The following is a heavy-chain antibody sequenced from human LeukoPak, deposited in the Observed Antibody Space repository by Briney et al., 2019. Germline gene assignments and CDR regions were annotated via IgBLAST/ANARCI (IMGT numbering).Heavy chain of an antibody. CDR1: GYTFTSYY. CDR2: INPSGGST. D-gene: IGHD3-10*01. V-gene: IGHV1-46*01. CDR3: ARDVGWFGELLNEFDY. J-gene: IGHJ4*02. Sequence: ASVKVSCKASGYTFTSYYMHWVRQAPGQGLEWMGIINPSGGSTSYAQKFQGRVTMTRDTSTSTVYMELSSLRSEDTAVYYCARDVGWFGELLNEFDYWGQGTLVTVSS.